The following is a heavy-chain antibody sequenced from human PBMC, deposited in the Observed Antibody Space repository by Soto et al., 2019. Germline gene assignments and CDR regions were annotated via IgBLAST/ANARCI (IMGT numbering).Heavy chain of an antibody. D-gene: IGHD2-2*01. CDR2: ISAYNVNT. CDR1: GYTFTSYG. Sequence: ASVKVSCKASGYTFTSYGISWVRQAPGQGLEWMGWISAYNVNTNYAQKLQGRVTLTTDTSTSTAYMELRSLRSDDTAVYYCARDLIRDGSSPSCHVRDFDFWGQGTPVTVSS. CDR3: ARDLIRDGSSPSCHVRDFDF. J-gene: IGHJ4*02. V-gene: IGHV1-18*01.